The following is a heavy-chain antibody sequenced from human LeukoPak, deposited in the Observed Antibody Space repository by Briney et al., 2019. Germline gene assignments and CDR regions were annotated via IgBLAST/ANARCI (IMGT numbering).Heavy chain of an antibody. V-gene: IGHV3-21*01. D-gene: IGHD3-10*01. CDR1: GFTFSSYS. Sequence: GGSLRLSCAASGFTFSSYSMNWVRQAPGKGLEWVSSISSSSSYIYYADSVKGRFTISRDNAKNSLYLQMNSLRDEDTAVYYCAREDSYYYGSGSYPFDYWGQGTLVTVSS. CDR2: ISSSSSYI. J-gene: IGHJ4*02. CDR3: AREDSYYYGSGSYPFDY.